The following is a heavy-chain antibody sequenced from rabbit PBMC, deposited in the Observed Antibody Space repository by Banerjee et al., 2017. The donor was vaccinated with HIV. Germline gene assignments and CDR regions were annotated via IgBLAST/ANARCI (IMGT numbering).Heavy chain of an antibody. CDR3: ARGLSL. D-gene: IGHD1-1*01. J-gene: IGHJ4*01. CDR1: GFDFSRYY. CDR2: IDPVVGST. Sequence: QLKESGGGLVQPGGSLKLSCKASGFDFSRYYMSWVRQAPGMGLEWIGYIDPVVGSTYYATWVNGRFTISSHNAQNTLYLQLNSLTVADTATYFCARGLSLWGPGTLVTVS. V-gene: IGHV1S7*01.